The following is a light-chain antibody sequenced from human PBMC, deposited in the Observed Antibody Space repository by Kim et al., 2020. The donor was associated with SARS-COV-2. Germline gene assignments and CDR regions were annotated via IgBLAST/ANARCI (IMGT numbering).Light chain of an antibody. J-gene: IGLJ2*01. V-gene: IGLV10-54*01. Sequence: QNATLTCTGNNNNVGNQGAAWLQQHQGHPPKLLSCRTNNRPSGISERFSASRSGNTASLTITGLQPEDEADYYCSSWDSSLSAWLFGGGTQLTVL. CDR1: NNNVGNQG. CDR2: RTN. CDR3: SSWDSSLSAWL.